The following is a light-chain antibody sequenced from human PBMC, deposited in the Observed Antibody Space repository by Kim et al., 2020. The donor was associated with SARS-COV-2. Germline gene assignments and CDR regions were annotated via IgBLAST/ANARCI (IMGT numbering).Light chain of an antibody. CDR2: RSN. V-gene: IGLV1-44*01. Sequence: GQGVPISWSGSRSNIRADSLNWYQNHPGTAPQHLIYRSNQRASAIPERFSGSTSACSSSQAMSGVQSWDEADYYCAAWDDDLNDYFFETGTKVTVL. J-gene: IGLJ1*01. CDR3: AAWDDDLNDYF. CDR1: RSNIRADS.